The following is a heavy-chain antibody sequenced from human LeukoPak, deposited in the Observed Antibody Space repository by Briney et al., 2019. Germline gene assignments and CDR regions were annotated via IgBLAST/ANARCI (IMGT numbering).Heavy chain of an antibody. CDR2: IYIGGST. CDR3: AKASYYGDYVFDY. Sequence: PGGSLRLSCAASGFTVSSNYMSWVRQAPGKGLEWVSVIYIGGSTYYADSVKGRFTISRDNSKNTLYLQMNSLRAEDTAVYYCAKASYYGDYVFDYWGQGTLVTVSS. CDR1: GFTVSSNY. J-gene: IGHJ4*02. V-gene: IGHV3-66*01. D-gene: IGHD4-17*01.